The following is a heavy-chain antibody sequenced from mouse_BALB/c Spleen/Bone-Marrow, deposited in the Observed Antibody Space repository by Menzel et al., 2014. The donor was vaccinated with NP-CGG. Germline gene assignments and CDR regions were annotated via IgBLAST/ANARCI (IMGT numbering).Heavy chain of an antibody. CDR2: ISYSGSS. Sequence: EVQLQQSGPGLVKPSQSLSLTCTVTGYSITSDYAWNWIRQFPGNKLEWMGYISYSGSSNYNPSLKSRISITRDTSKNQFFLQLKSVTTEDTATYYGARFTYDYDAGGFDYWGQGTTLTVSS. D-gene: IGHD2-4*01. CDR1: GYSITSDYA. J-gene: IGHJ2*01. V-gene: IGHV3-2*02. CDR3: ARFTYDYDAGGFDY.